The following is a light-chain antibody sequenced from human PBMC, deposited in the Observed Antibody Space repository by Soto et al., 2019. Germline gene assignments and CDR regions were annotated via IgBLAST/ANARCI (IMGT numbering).Light chain of an antibody. J-gene: IGKJ1*01. Sequence: EVEMTESAAALSVSPGERATLSCRASRRLSNSELAWYQQKPGQAPRLLIYGASSRATGIPDRCSGSGSGTDFPLTIRRLEPEDSAVYYWQQHRTTFGQGTKV. V-gene: IGKV3-20*01. CDR2: GAS. CDR3: QQHRTT. CDR1: RRLSNSE.